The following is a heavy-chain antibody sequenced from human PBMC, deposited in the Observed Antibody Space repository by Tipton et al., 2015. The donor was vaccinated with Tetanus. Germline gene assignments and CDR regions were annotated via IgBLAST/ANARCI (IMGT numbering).Heavy chain of an antibody. V-gene: IGHV1-46*01. Sequence: QSGPEVKRPGASVKVSCKASGYTFTSYYMHWVRQAPGQGLEWMGIINPSGGSTSYAQKFQGRVTMTRDTSTSTVYMELSSLRSEDTAVYYCARVFIAVAGHNWLDPWGQGTLVTVSS. CDR2: INPSGGST. D-gene: IGHD6-19*01. CDR1: GYTFTSYY. CDR3: ARVFIAVAGHNWLDP. J-gene: IGHJ5*02.